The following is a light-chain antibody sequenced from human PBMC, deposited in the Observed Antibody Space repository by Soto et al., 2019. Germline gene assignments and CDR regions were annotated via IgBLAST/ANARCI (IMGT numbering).Light chain of an antibody. CDR2: GAS. J-gene: IGKJ1*01. CDR3: QQYGNSRT. V-gene: IGKV3-20*01. Sequence: EIVLTQSPGTLSLSPGERASLSCRASQSVSSNYFASYQQNPGQAPRLLIYGASSRATGIPDRFSGSGSGTDFTLTISRMEPEDFGVYYCQQYGNSRTVGKWTKVEI. CDR1: QSVSSNY.